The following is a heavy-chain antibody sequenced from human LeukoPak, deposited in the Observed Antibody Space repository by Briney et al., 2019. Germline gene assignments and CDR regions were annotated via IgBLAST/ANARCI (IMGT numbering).Heavy chain of an antibody. Sequence: GESLKISCQGSGSNFTNYWIGWVRQTPGKGLEWMGIIYPGESDPRYSPSFQGQVTISADKSINTAYLRWGSLKAADTAMYYCARLGRYDVLTGPDYWGQGTLVTVSS. CDR2: IYPGESDP. D-gene: IGHD3-9*01. J-gene: IGHJ4*02. CDR3: ARLGRYDVLTGPDY. V-gene: IGHV5-51*01. CDR1: GSNFTNYW.